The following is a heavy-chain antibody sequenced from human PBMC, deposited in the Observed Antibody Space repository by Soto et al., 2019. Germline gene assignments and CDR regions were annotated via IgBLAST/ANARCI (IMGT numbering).Heavy chain of an antibody. CDR1: GYTFTDYH. CDR3: AIAPILGATGDLDS. D-gene: IGHD1-26*01. CDR2: ITPKSGGS. Sequence: QVHLVPSGAEVKRPGDSVKVSCKASGYTFTDYHIHWVRQAPGQGLEWMGRITPKSGGSVYSPKFQGRVTLTRDTSISTAYMELTTLRFDDTAVYYCAIAPILGATGDLDSVGEGTLATVSS. J-gene: IGHJ4*02. V-gene: IGHV1-2*02.